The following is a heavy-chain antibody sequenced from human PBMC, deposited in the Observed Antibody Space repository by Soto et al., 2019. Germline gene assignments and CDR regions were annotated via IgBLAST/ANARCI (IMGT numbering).Heavy chain of an antibody. CDR3: AKGDRNQPAVFDY. CDR1: GVTFSSYA. D-gene: IGHD2-2*01. J-gene: IGHJ4*02. V-gene: IGHV3-23*01. CDR2: ISGSGSST. Sequence: DVQLLESGGGLLVQPGGSLRLSCAASGVTFSSYAMSWVRQAPGKGLEWVSGISGSGSSTYYVDSVKGRFTISRDNSKKTLSLQMNSLRADDTAVYYCAKGDRNQPAVFDYWGQGTLVTVSS.